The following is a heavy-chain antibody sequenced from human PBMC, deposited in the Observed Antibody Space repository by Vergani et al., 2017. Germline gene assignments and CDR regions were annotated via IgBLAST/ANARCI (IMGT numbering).Heavy chain of an antibody. D-gene: IGHD2-15*01. Sequence: QVQLQASGPGRVKPSQTLSLTCTMSGGSISAGYYFWSWIRKPAGKGLEWLGHISASGNASHSPSLKTRVSMSVDTSKNQFSLTVTSVTAADTAIYFCARRSGGYYSGGKVHPLRTAFDVWGHGTVVTVSS. CDR1: GGSISAGYYF. CDR3: ARRSGGYYSGGKVHPLRTAFDV. CDR2: ISASGNA. V-gene: IGHV4-61*02. J-gene: IGHJ3*01.